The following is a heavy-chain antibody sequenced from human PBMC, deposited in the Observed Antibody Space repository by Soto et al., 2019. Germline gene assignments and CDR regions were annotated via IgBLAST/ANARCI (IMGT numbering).Heavy chain of an antibody. CDR1: GYTFASYG. D-gene: IGHD2-15*01. CDR2: ISAYNGNT. V-gene: IGHV1-18*01. J-gene: IGHJ1*01. CDR3: AKDRVWNYCSGGSCYSVGYFQH. Sequence: ASVKVSCTASGYTFASYGIMWVRQAPRQGLEWMGWISAYNGNTNYAQKLQGRVTMTTDTSTSTAYMELRSLRSDDTAVYYCAKDRVWNYCSGGSCYSVGYFQHWGQGTLVTVSS.